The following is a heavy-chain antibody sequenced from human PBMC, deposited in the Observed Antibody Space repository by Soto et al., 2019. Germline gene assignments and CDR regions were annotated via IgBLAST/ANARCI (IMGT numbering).Heavy chain of an antibody. CDR1: GFTFSDYY. V-gene: IGHV3-72*01. Sequence: EIQLVVSGGGSVQPGGSLRISCVDSGFTFSDYYMDWVRQDPGKGLEWVARVQHRPMDFGKEYAAAVRGRLIISRDDSQESRFRQMSSLKAEDTAIDYGVRNALGEFVPWGQGTLVTVSS. CDR2: VQHRPMDFGK. J-gene: IGHJ5*02. CDR3: VRNALGEFVP. D-gene: IGHD3-16*01.